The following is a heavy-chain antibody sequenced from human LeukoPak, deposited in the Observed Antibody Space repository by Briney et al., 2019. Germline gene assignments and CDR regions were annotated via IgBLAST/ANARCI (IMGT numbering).Heavy chain of an antibody. CDR3: ARDPEGFGATYFDY. CDR1: GFSFSSYN. CDR2: ISRSASNI. J-gene: IGHJ4*02. Sequence: PGGSLRLSCVASGFSFSSYNMNWVRQAPGKGLGWVSSISRSASNIYYADSVKGRFTISRDNAKNSFYQQMNSLRAEDTAVFYCARDPEGFGATYFDYWGQGTLVTVSS. V-gene: IGHV3-21*01. D-gene: IGHD3-16*01.